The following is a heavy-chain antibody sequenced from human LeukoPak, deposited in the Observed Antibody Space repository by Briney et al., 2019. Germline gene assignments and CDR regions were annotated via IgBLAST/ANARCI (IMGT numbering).Heavy chain of an antibody. Sequence: GGSLRLSCAASGFTFSSYSMNWVRQAPGKGLEWVSSICSSSSYIYYADSVKGRFTISRDNAKNSLYLQMNSLRAEDTAVYYCARDYYGSGSPIGFDPWGQGTLVTVSS. CDR2: ICSSSSYI. CDR1: GFTFSSYS. D-gene: IGHD3-10*01. J-gene: IGHJ5*02. V-gene: IGHV3-21*01. CDR3: ARDYYGSGSPIGFDP.